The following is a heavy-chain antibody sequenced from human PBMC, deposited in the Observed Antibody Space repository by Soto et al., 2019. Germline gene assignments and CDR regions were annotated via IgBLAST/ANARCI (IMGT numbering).Heavy chain of an antibody. J-gene: IGHJ6*02. V-gene: IGHV3-30*01. D-gene: IGHD4-17*01. CDR2: VSYDGSDK. Sequence: QVQLVESGGGVVQPGRSLRLSCAASGFTFSRYAIHWVRQAPGKGLEWVAVVSYDGSDKFYADSVKGRFTISRDNSENTLYLQMNSLKPEDTAVYYCARDFGHYESYYYGMDVWGQGTTVTVSS. CDR3: ARDFGHYESYYYGMDV. CDR1: GFTFSRYA.